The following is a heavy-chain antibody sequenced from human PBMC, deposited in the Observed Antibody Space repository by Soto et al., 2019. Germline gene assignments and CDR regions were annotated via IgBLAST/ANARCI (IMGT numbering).Heavy chain of an antibody. CDR2: IASDGSAI. V-gene: IGHV3-30*12. CDR3: ARDDAFDNENGFDM. CDR1: GFPFSFYG. D-gene: IGHD3-3*02. Sequence: GGSLRLSCAVSGFPFSFYGFHWVRQSPGKGLEWLGVIASDGSAIYHADSLEGRFFISRDNSKDILYLQMNSLRVEDTAVYYCARDDAFDNENGFDMWGQGTMVTVSS. J-gene: IGHJ3*02.